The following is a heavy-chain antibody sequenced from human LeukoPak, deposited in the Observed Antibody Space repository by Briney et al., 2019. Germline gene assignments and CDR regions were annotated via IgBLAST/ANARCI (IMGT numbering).Heavy chain of an antibody. CDR3: ARIGYSSSSIDY. CDR1: GLTFSLYW. CDR2: IKEDGSIK. Sequence: PGVSLRLSCAASGLTFSLYWMSWVRQAPGKGLEWVANIKEDGSIKYYVDSVKGRLTISRDNAKSSLYLQVNSLRAEDTALYYCARIGYSSSSIDYWGQGTLVTVSS. J-gene: IGHJ4*02. V-gene: IGHV3-7*01. D-gene: IGHD6-13*01.